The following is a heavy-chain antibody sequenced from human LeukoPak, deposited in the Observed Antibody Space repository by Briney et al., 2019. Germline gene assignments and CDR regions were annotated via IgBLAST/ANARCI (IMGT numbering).Heavy chain of an antibody. CDR3: AKIANYYDFWSGYYGPYYFDY. CDR2: ISGSGGST. CDR1: GFTFSSYA. D-gene: IGHD3-3*01. Sequence: GGSLSLSCAASGFTFSSYAMSWVRQAPGKGLEWVSAISGSGGSTYYADSVKGRFTISRDNSKNTLYLQMNSLRAEDTAVYYCAKIANYYDFWSGYYGPYYFDYWGQGTLVTVSS. V-gene: IGHV3-23*01. J-gene: IGHJ4*02.